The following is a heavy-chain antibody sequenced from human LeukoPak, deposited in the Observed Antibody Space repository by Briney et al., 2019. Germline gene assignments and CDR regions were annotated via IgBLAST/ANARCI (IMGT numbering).Heavy chain of an antibody. D-gene: IGHD6-6*01. CDR1: GFTFSDYY. CDR2: ISSSGSTI. J-gene: IGHJ5*02. Sequence: GGSLRLSCAASGFTFSDYYMSWLRQAPGKGLEWVSYISSSGSTIYYADSVKGRFTISRDNAKNSLYLQMNSLRAEDTAVYYCARAKYSSSSQPGGWFDPWGQGTLVTVSS. V-gene: IGHV3-11*01. CDR3: ARAKYSSSSQPGGWFDP.